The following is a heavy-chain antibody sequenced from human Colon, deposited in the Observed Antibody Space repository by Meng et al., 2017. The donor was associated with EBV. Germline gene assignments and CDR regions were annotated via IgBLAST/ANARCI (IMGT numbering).Heavy chain of an antibody. J-gene: IGHJ5*02. D-gene: IGHD3-10*01. V-gene: IGHV4-61*01. CDR1: GDSVSTGRYY. CDR2: IYYIGGT. CDR3: ARVSGRSFDP. Sequence: VTLQDRGPRFEHPCEALSTTGTVTGDSVSTGRYYWSWIRQPPGKGLEWIAYIYYIGGTNYNPSLKSRLTISLDTSKNQFSLSLRSVTAADTAVYYCARVSGRSFDPWGQGTLVTVSS.